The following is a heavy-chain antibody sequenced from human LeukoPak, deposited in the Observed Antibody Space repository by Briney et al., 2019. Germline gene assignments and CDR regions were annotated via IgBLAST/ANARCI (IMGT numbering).Heavy chain of an antibody. D-gene: IGHD4-17*01. CDR2: IKSKTDGGTT. CDR1: GFTFSSYE. J-gene: IGHJ4*02. Sequence: GESLKISCAASGFTFSSYEMNWVRQAPGKGLEWVGRIKSKTDGGTTDYAAPVKGRFTISRDDSKNTLYLQMNSLKTEDTAVYYCTTDITVTTFDYWGQGTLVTVSS. CDR3: TTDITVTTFDY. V-gene: IGHV3-15*01.